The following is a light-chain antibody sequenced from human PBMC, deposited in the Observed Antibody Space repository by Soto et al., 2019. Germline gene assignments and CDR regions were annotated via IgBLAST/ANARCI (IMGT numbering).Light chain of an antibody. Sequence: EIVLTQSPATLSLSPVARATLSCRGSLSVSTYLAWYQQKPGQAPRLLIYDASNRATGIPARFSGSGSGTDFTLTISSLEPEDFAVYYCQQRSNWPPLTFGGGTKVDIK. V-gene: IGKV3-11*01. CDR3: QQRSNWPPLT. CDR2: DAS. J-gene: IGKJ4*01. CDR1: LSVSTY.